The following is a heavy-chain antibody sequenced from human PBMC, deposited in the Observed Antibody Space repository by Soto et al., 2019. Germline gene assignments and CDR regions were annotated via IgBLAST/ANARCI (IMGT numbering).Heavy chain of an antibody. V-gene: IGHV1-18*01. Sequence: QVQRVQSGPEVKKRGAPLKDPCKAPGNTFPRNGSSWGGQAPGQGLEGMGWISGFSGQTNYQLKFQGRVTMSTDASTSIGYMELMSLRSDDTAVYFGARVDPRGVAVVRDYWGQGTLVTVSS. CDR3: ARVDPRGVAVVRDY. CDR2: ISGFSGQT. J-gene: IGHJ4*02. D-gene: IGHD3-10*01. CDR1: GNTFPRNG.